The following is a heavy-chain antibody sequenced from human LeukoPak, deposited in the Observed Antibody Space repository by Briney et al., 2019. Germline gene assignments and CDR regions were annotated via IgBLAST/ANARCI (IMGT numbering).Heavy chain of an antibody. CDR2: ISSDGSST. Sequence: GGSLRLSCAASGFTFSRYAMHWVRQAPGKGLEYVSAISSDGSSTYYANAVKGRFTISRDNSKNTLYLQMGSLRAEDMAVYYCARRESSGHYDYWGQGTLVTASS. CDR1: GFTFSRYA. CDR3: ARRESSGHYDY. J-gene: IGHJ4*02. D-gene: IGHD3-22*01. V-gene: IGHV3-64*01.